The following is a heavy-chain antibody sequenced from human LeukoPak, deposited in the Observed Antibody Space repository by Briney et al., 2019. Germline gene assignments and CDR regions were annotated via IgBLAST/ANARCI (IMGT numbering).Heavy chain of an antibody. CDR3: TRDSGTYNWLDP. D-gene: IGHD1-26*01. J-gene: IGHJ5*02. V-gene: IGHV3-73*01. Sequence: PGGSLKLSCAASGFTFSGSAIHWVRQSFGKGLEWIGHIDKEKNSYATASAYAVSVEGRFTVSRDDSKNMAFLQMSGLKTEDTALYFCTRDSGTYNWLDPWSQGTLVTVSS. CDR2: IDKEKNSYATAS. CDR1: GFTFSGSA.